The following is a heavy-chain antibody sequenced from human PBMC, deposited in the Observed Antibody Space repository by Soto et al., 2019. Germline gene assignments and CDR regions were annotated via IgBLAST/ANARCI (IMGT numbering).Heavy chain of an antibody. CDR2: IIPIFDSA. J-gene: IGHJ5*02. CDR1: GGSISSFA. CDR3: ARDDGSGWFFEAA. D-gene: IGHD6-19*01. Sequence: QVQLVQSGAEVKKPGSSVKVSCKASGGSISSFAISWVRQAPGQGLDWMGGIIPIFDSANYAQKFQGRVTITADASTRPVYMELSSLRSEDTAVYYCARDDGSGWFFEAAWGQGALVTVSS. V-gene: IGHV1-69*12.